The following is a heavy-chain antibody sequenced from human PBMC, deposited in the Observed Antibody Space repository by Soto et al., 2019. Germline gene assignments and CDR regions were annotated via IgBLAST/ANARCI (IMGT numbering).Heavy chain of an antibody. CDR2: ISSSGTTI. CDR1: GFTFSSSE. J-gene: IGHJ4*02. D-gene: IGHD2-21*02. V-gene: IGHV3-48*03. CDR3: ARAHCGGDCFLEY. Sequence: EVQLVESGGGLVQPGGSLRLSCAASGFTFSSSEMNWVRQAPGKGLEWVSYISSSGTTIYYADYVKGRFTITGDNAKNTLYLQMNSLRAEDTAVYYCARAHCGGDCFLEYWGQGTLVTVSS.